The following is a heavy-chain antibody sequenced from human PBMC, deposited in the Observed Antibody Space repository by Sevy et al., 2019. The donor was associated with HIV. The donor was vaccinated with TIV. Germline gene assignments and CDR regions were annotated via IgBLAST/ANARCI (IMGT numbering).Heavy chain of an antibody. D-gene: IGHD2-8*01. CDR3: TNTGNGFDY. CDR1: GYTFTGYY. V-gene: IGHV1-2*02. Sequence: ASVKVSCKASGYTFTGYYMHWVRRAPGQGLEWVGWINPNSGGTNYAQKFKGRVTMTRDTSINTAYMELSSLRPDDTAIYYCTNTGNGFDYWGQGTLVTVSS. CDR2: INPNSGGT. J-gene: IGHJ4*02.